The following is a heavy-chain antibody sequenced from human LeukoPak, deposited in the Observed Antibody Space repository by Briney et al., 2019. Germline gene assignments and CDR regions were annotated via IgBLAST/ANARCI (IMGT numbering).Heavy chain of an antibody. Sequence: SETLSLTCAVYGGSFSGYYWSWIRQPPGKGLEWIGEINHSGSTNYNPSLKRRVTISVGTSKNQFSLKLSSVTAADTAVYYCARGECELPPDYWGQGTLVIVSS. CDR2: INHSGST. CDR3: ARGECELPPDY. CDR1: GGSFSGYY. V-gene: IGHV4-34*01. D-gene: IGHD1-26*01. J-gene: IGHJ4*02.